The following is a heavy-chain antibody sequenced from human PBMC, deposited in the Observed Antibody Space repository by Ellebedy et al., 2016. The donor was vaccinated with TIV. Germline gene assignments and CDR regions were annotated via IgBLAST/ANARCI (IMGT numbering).Heavy chain of an antibody. J-gene: IGHJ4*02. CDR1: GGSISSYY. D-gene: IGHD2-8*01. Sequence: GSLRLSXTVSGGSISSYYWSWIRQPPGKGLEWIGYIYYSGSTNYNPSLKSRVTISVDTSKNQFSLKLSSVTAADTAVYYCACYSYCTNGVCYPDYWGQGTLVTVSS. CDR3: ACYSYCTNGVCYPDY. CDR2: IYYSGST. V-gene: IGHV4-59*01.